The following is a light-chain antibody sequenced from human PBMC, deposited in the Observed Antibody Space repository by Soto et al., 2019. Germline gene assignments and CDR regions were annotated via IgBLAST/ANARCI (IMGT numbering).Light chain of an antibody. CDR3: QQFNNYPT. CDR2: DAS. Sequence: AIQLTQSPSSLSASVGDRVTITCRASQGISSALAWYQQKPGKAPKLLLYDASSLESGVPSRFSGSGSGTDFTLTISSLQPEDFATYYCQQFNNYPTFGQGTRLEIK. J-gene: IGKJ5*01. CDR1: QGISSA. V-gene: IGKV1D-13*01.